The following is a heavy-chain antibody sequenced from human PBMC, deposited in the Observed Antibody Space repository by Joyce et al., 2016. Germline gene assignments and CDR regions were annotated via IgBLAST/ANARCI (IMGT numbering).Heavy chain of an antibody. D-gene: IGHD1-14*01. J-gene: IGHJ6*02. CDR1: GGAFSNFT. CDR2: ISPFVGAA. Sequence: QVLLVQSGATVKRPGSSLKVSCKSSGGAFSNFTVNWVRQAPGQRLEWMGGISPFVGAAKYAEHFQGRVTLTADLSTRTAFMELSSLTSADTAVYYCARGGTSSDHFFFYTVDIWGPGTTVIVSS. CDR3: ARGGTSSDHFFFYTVDI. V-gene: IGHV1-69*12.